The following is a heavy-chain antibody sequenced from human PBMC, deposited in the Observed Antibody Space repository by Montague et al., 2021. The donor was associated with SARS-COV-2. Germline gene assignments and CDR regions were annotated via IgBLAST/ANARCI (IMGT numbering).Heavy chain of an antibody. CDR1: GYNFNDYG. J-gene: IGHJ6*02. D-gene: IGHD5-24*01. V-gene: IGHV1-18*01. CDR2: ISPYNVNT. Sequence: SVMVSCKASGYNFNDYGITWVRRAPGQGLEWLGWISPYNVNTYYGQNFQGRVTLSADASTRTVYMELRSLSSADTAVYYCGRSNWRYFYYGVDVWGQGTTVTVSS. CDR3: GRSNWRYFYYGVDV.